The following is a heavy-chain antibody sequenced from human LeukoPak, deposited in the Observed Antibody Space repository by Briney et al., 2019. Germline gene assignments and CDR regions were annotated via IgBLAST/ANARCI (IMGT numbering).Heavy chain of an antibody. V-gene: IGHV1-69*04. CDR1: GGTFSSYA. Sequence: SVKVSCKASGGTFSSYAISWVRQAPGQGLEWMGRIIPILGIANYAQKFQGRVTITADKSTSTAYMELSSLRSEDTAVYYCAADSSSWYRYWFDPWGQGTLVTVSS. CDR3: AADSSSWYRYWFDP. D-gene: IGHD6-13*01. CDR2: IIPILGIA. J-gene: IGHJ5*02.